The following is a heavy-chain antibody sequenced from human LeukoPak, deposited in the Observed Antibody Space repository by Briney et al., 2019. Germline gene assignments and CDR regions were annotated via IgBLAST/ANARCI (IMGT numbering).Heavy chain of an antibody. V-gene: IGHV1-18*01. CDR3: ARDLVVMRSYSGSVDY. D-gene: IGHD6-19*01. Sequence: GASVKVSCKASGCTFTSYGISWVRQAPGQGLEWMGWISAYNGNTNYAQKLQGRVTMTTDTSTSTAYMELRSLRSDDTAVYYCARDLVVMRSYSGSVDYWGQGTLVTVSS. CDR1: GCTFTSYG. J-gene: IGHJ4*02. CDR2: ISAYNGNT.